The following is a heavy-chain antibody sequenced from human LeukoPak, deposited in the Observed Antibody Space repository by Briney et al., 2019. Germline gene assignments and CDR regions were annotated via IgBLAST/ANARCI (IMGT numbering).Heavy chain of an antibody. D-gene: IGHD3-9*01. Sequence: SETLSLTCTVSGGSISSSTYYWGWIRQPPGQGLEWIGNSYYSGSTYYNPSLKRRVTISADTSKKQISLRMNSIPTADQAVDYCARRTYKILRGTAYGYWYFDLWGRGTLVTVSS. V-gene: IGHV4-39*01. CDR1: GGSISSSTYY. J-gene: IGHJ2*01. CDR3: ARRTYKILRGTAYGYWYFDL. CDR2: SYYSGST.